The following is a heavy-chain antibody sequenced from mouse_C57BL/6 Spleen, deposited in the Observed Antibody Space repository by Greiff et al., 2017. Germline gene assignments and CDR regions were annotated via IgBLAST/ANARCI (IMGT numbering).Heavy chain of an antibody. CDR2: IRLKSDNYAT. D-gene: IGHD2-2*01. J-gene: IGHJ3*01. CDR3: TAGGYDDGFAY. V-gene: IGHV6-3*01. CDR1: GFTFSNYW. Sequence: EVMLVESGGGLVQPGGSMKLSCVASGFTFSNYWMNWVRQSPEKGLEWVAQIRLKSDNYATHYAESVKGRFTISRDDSKSSVYLQMNNLRAEDTGIYYCTAGGYDDGFAYWGQGTLVTVSA.